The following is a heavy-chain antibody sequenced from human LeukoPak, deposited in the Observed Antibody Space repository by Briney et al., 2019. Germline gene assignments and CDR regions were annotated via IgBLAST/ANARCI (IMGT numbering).Heavy chain of an antibody. J-gene: IGHJ6*02. CDR2: IYYSGST. D-gene: IGHD6-13*01. Sequence: SETLSLTCTVSGGSISSYYWSWIRQPPGKGLEWIGYIYYSGSTNYNPSLKSRVTISVDTSKNQFSLKLSSVTAADTAVYYCARQQLAPPYYYYGMDVWGQGTTVTVSS. CDR3: ARQQLAPPYYYYGMDV. CDR1: GGSISSYY. V-gene: IGHV4-59*01.